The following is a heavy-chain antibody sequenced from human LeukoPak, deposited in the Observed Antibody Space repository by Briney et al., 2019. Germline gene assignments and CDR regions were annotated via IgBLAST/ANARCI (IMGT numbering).Heavy chain of an antibody. CDR2: IKQDGSET. Sequence: GGSLRLSCAGSGITLSTYWMNWVRQAPGKGLEWVAIIKQDGSETYYVDSVKGRFTISRDNAKNSLYLQMNSLRAEDTAVYYCARGSGWLIDYWGQGSLVTVSS. J-gene: IGHJ4*02. V-gene: IGHV3-7*05. CDR1: GITLSTYW. CDR3: ARGSGWLIDY. D-gene: IGHD6-19*01.